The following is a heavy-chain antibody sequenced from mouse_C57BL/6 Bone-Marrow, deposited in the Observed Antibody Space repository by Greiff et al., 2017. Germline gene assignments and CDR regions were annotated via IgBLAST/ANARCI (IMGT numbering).Heavy chain of an antibody. Sequence: EVKLVESGGGLVKPGGSLKLSCAASGFTFSCYAMSWVRQTPEKRLEWVATISDGGSYTYYPDNVKGRFTISRDNAKNNLYLQMSHLKSEDTAMYYCARDRTAQALAWFAYWGQGTLVTVSA. CDR2: ISDGGSYT. V-gene: IGHV5-4*01. CDR3: ARDRTAQALAWFAY. D-gene: IGHD3-2*02. J-gene: IGHJ3*01. CDR1: GFTFSCYA.